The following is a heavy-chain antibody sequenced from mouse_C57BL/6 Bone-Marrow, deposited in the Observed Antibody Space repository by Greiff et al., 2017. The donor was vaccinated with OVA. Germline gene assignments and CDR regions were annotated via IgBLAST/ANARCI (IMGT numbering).Heavy chain of an antibody. D-gene: IGHD3-2*02. V-gene: IGHV5-9-1*02. Sequence: EVKLMESGEGLVKPGGSLKLSCAASGFTFSSYAMSWVRQTPEKRLEWVAYISSGGDYIYYADTVKGRFTISRDNARNTLYLQMSSLKSEDTAMYYCTREGGSGYSAWFAYWGQGTLVTVSA. CDR2: ISSGGDYI. J-gene: IGHJ3*01. CDR1: GFTFSSYA. CDR3: TREGGSGYSAWFAY.